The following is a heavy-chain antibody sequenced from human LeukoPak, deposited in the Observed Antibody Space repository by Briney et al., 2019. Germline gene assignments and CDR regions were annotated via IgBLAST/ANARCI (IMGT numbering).Heavy chain of an antibody. D-gene: IGHD6-19*01. CDR2: IRSKTYGGTA. J-gene: IGHJ4*02. CDR3: TREAPSTAGPPFDY. V-gene: IGHV3-49*04. CDR1: GFTFGDYA. Sequence: GGSLRLSCTPSGFTFGDYAMSWVRQAPGKGLQWVGFIRSKTYGGTADYAASVRGRFTISRDDSKSVAYLQMNSLKTEDTAVYYCTREAPSTAGPPFDYWGQGALVTVSS.